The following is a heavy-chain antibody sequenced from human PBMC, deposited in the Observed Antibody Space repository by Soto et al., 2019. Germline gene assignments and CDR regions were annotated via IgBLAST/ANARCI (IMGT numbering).Heavy chain of an antibody. D-gene: IGHD2-15*01. J-gene: IGHJ4*02. CDR1: GFTFSGSA. CDR2: IRSKANSYAT. Sequence: GGSLRLSCAASGFTFSGSAMHWVRQAAGKGLEWVGRIRSKANSYATAYAASVKGRFTISRYDSKNTAYLQMNSLKTEDTAVYYCTRHGSLNDYWGQGTLVTVSS. CDR3: TRHGSLNDY. V-gene: IGHV3-73*01.